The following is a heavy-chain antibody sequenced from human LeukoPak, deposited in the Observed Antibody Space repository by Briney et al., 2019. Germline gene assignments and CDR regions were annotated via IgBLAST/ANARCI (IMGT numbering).Heavy chain of an antibody. D-gene: IGHD2-21*02. CDR2: IYHSGST. CDR1: GASISSHY. V-gene: IGHV4-59*11. Sequence: TLSLTCTVSGASISSHYWSWIRQPPGKGLEWIGEIYHSGSTNYNPSLKSRVTISVDKSKNQFSLKLSSVTAADTAVYYCARDSESYCGGDCYVGYFQHWGQGTLVTVSS. CDR3: ARDSESYCGGDCYVGYFQH. J-gene: IGHJ1*01.